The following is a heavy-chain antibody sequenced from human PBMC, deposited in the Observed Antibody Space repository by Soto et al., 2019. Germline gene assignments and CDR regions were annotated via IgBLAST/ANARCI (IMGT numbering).Heavy chain of an antibody. J-gene: IGHJ6*02. D-gene: IGHD2-2*01. CDR2: ISSSSSYI. CDR1: GFTFSSYS. V-gene: IGHV3-21*01. CDR3: ARDLSDPADYYYYYGMDV. Sequence: GESLKISCAASGFTFSSYSMNWVRQAPGKGLEWVSSISSSSSYIYYADSVKGRFTISRDNAKNSLYLQMNSLRAEDTAVYYCARDLSDPADYYYYYGMDVWGQGTTVTVSS.